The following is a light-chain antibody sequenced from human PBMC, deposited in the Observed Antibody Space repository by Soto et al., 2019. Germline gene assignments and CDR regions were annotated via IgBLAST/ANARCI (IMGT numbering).Light chain of an antibody. Sequence: DIVMTQSPLSLPVTPGEPASISCRSSQSLLHSDGYNYLDWYLQKPGQSPRLLIYLTYKRASVVPDRYSVSGSGTDFILKISRVEAEDVGVYYCMQGLQTLPNFGPGTKVHI. V-gene: IGKV2-28*01. CDR3: MQGLQTLPN. J-gene: IGKJ3*01. CDR2: LTY. CDR1: QSLLHSDGYNY.